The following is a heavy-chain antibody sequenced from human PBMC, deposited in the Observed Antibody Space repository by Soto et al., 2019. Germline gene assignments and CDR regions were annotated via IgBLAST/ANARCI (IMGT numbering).Heavy chain of an antibody. CDR1: GGTFSSYA. D-gene: IGHD6-13*01. CDR3: ARARTYSRSWYGY. Sequence: ASVKVSCKASGGTFSSYAISWVRQAPGQGLEWMGGMIPMFGTANYAQKFQGRVTITADESTSTTYMELSSLRYEDAAVYYCARARTYSRSWYGYWGQGTLVTVS. CDR2: MIPMFGTA. V-gene: IGHV1-69*13. J-gene: IGHJ4*02.